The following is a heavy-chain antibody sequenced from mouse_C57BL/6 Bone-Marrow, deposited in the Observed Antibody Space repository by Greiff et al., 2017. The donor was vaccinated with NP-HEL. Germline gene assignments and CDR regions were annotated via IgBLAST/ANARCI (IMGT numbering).Heavy chain of an antibody. J-gene: IGHJ3*01. Sequence: EVQGVESGGGLVKPGGSLKLSCAASGFTFSSYAMSWVRQTPEKRLEWVATISDGGSYTYYPDNVKGRFTISRDNAKNNLYLQMSHLKSEDTAMYYCARDRERDGEFAYWGQGTLVTVSA. V-gene: IGHV5-4*01. CDR3: ARDRERDGEFAY. CDR1: GFTFSSYA. D-gene: IGHD3-1*01. CDR2: ISDGGSYT.